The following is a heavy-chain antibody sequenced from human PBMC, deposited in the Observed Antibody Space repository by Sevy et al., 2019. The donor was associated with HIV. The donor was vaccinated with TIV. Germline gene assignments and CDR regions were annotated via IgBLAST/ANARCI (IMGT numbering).Heavy chain of an antibody. J-gene: IGHJ3*02. V-gene: IGHV1-69*13. D-gene: IGHD6-19*01. Sequence: ASAKVSCKASGGTFSSYAISWVRQAPGQGLEWMGRIIPIFGTANYAQKFQGRVTITADESTSTAYMELSSLRSEDTAVYYCASRILAVAGQDAFDIWGQGTMVTVSS. CDR3: ASRILAVAGQDAFDI. CDR1: GGTFSSYA. CDR2: IIPIFGTA.